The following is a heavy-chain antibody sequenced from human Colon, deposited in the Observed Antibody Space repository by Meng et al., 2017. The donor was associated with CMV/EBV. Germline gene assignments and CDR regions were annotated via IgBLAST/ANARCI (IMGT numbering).Heavy chain of an antibody. CDR2: LNPVGSGI. D-gene: IGHD4/OR15-4a*01. Sequence: ESRKISGAASGFTFSNYWMHWVRQAPGKGLVWVSRLNPVGSGISYADSVKGRFTISRDNAKNTLYLQMNSLRADDTAIYYCARYRSITDSGVGLDSWGQGTLVTVSS. V-gene: IGHV3-74*01. CDR1: GFTFSNYW. J-gene: IGHJ4*02. CDR3: ARYRSITDSGVGLDS.